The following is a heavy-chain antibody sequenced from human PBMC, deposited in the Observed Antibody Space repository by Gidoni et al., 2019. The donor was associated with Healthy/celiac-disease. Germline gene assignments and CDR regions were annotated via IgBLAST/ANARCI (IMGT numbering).Heavy chain of an antibody. V-gene: IGHV3-11*01. CDR1: GFTFSDYY. Sequence: QVQLVESGGGLVKPGGSLRLSCAASGFTFSDYYISWIRQAPGKGLECVSYISSSGNTIYYADSVKGRFTISRDNAKNSLYLQMNSLSAEDPAVYYCASLLTGHWYFDLWGRGTLVTVSS. CDR3: ASLLTGHWYFDL. J-gene: IGHJ2*01. CDR2: ISSSGNTI. D-gene: IGHD1-20*01.